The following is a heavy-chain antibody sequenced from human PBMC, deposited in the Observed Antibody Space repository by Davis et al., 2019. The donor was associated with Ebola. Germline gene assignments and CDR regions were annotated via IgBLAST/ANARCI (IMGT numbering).Heavy chain of an antibody. J-gene: IGHJ4*01. V-gene: IGHV4-34*01. CDR2: VDHSGSS. CDR1: GGSFSGHY. Sequence: SETLSLTCAVYGGSFSGHYWSWIRQPPGEGLEWIGEVDHSGSSNYNPSLKSRVTISVDKSKNQFSLRLSSVTAADTAVYYCASSVFGVVLAPYYFDYWGHGSLVTVSS. CDR3: ASSVFGVVLAPYYFDY. D-gene: IGHD3-3*01.